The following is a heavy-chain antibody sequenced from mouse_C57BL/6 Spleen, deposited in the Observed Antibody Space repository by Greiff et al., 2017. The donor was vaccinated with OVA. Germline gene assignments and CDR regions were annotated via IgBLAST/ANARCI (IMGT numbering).Heavy chain of an antibody. CDR1: GFTFSDYY. CDR2: INYDGSST. Sequence: EVMLVESEGGLVQPGSSMKLSCTASGFTFSDYYMAWVRQVPEKGLEWVANINYDGSSTYYLDSLKSRFIISRDNAKNILYLQMSSLKSEDTATYYCARASSSPYYYAMDYWGQGTSVTVSS. D-gene: IGHD1-1*01. V-gene: IGHV5-16*01. J-gene: IGHJ4*01. CDR3: ARASSSPYYYAMDY.